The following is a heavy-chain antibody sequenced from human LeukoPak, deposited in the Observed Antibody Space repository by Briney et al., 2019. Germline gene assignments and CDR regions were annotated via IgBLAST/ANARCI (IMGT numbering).Heavy chain of an antibody. CDR1: GFTFSGSG. J-gene: IGHJ4*02. D-gene: IGHD3-3*01. Sequence: GGSLRLSCAASGFTFSGSGMHWVRQAPGKGLEWVTFIRYDGSNKYYTDSVKGRFTISRDNSKNTLYLQMDSLRAEDTAVYCCARDYDFWSGYYSPTRGYFGYWGQGTLVTVSS. CDR3: ARDYDFWSGYYSPTRGYFGY. CDR2: IRYDGSNK. V-gene: IGHV3-30*02.